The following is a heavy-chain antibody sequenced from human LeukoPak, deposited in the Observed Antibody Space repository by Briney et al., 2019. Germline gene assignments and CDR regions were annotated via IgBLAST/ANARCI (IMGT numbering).Heavy chain of an antibody. J-gene: IGHJ4*02. CDR1: GDSISSGGYA. V-gene: IGHV4-30-4*07. CDR3: ARAQNDYPFDY. D-gene: IGHD4/OR15-4a*01. CDR2: IYYSGST. Sequence: SETLSLTCAVSGDSISSGGYAAGWIRQPRGKGLEWIGYIYYSGSTYYNPSLTSRVTISVDTSKNQFSLKLSSVTAADTAVYYCARAQNDYPFDYWGQGTLVTVSS.